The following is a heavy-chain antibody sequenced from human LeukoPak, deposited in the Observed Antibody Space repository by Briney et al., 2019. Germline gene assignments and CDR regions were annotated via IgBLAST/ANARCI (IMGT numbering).Heavy chain of an antibody. J-gene: IGHJ4*02. Sequence: SETLSLTCSVSGDSVSSNNYYWGWIRQPPGKGLEWIGSINHNGKTFYNPSLKSRVTTSVDTSKNQFSLKLNSVTATDTAVYYCARHYGPWGQGTLVTVSS. D-gene: IGHD3-10*01. CDR1: GDSVSSNNYY. V-gene: IGHV4-39*01. CDR3: ARHYGP. CDR2: INHNGKT.